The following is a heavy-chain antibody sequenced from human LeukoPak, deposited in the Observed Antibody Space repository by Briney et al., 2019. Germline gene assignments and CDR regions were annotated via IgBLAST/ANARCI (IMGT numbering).Heavy chain of an antibody. CDR3: AREAMVTSPGAFDI. J-gene: IGHJ3*02. CDR2: INHSGST. CDR1: GGSISSYY. Sequence: SETLSLTCTVSGGSISSYYWSWIRQPPGKGLEWIGEINHSGSTNYNPSLKSRVTISVDTSKNQFSLKLSSVTAADTAVYYCAREAMVTSPGAFDIWGQGTMVTVSS. V-gene: IGHV4-34*01. D-gene: IGHD5-18*01.